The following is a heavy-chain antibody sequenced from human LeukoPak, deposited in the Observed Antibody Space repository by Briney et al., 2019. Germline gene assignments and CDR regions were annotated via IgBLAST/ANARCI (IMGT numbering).Heavy chain of an antibody. Sequence: ASVKVSCKASGYTFTGYYMHWVRQAPGQGLEWMGWINPNSGGTNYAQKFQGRVTMTRVTSISTAYMELSRLRSDDTAVYYCARGGVRYFDWLLVFFDYWGQGTLVTVSS. CDR1: GYTFTGYY. CDR3: ARGGVRYFDWLLVFFDY. CDR2: INPNSGGT. D-gene: IGHD3-9*01. V-gene: IGHV1-2*02. J-gene: IGHJ4*02.